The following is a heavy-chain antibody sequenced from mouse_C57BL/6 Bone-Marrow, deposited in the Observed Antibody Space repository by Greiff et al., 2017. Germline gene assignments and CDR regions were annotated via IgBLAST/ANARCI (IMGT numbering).Heavy chain of an antibody. J-gene: IGHJ2*01. CDR3: ARGGVLRYQIGNYFDY. D-gene: IGHD1-1*01. CDR2: IHPNSGST. CDR1: GYTFTSYW. Sequence: QVQLQQPGAELVKPGASVKLSCKASGYTFTSYWMHWVKQRPGQGLEWIGMIHPNSGSTNYNEKFKSKATLTVDKSSSTAYMQLSSLTSEDSAVYYCARGGVLRYQIGNYFDYWGQGTTLTVSS. V-gene: IGHV1-64*01.